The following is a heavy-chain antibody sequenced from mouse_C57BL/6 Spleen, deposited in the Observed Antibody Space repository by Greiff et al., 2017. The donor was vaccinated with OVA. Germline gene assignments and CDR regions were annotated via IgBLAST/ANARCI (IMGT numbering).Heavy chain of an antibody. CDR2: IYTGDGDT. V-gene: IGHV1-80*01. CDR3: ARQGPAQALLYAMDY. Sequence: QVQLKQSGAELVKPGASVKISCKASGYAFSSYWMNWVKQRPGKGLEWIGQIYTGDGDTKYNGKFKGNATLTADKSSSTAYMQLNSLTSEDSAVYFGARQGPAQALLYAMDYWGQGTSVTVSS. CDR1: GYAFSSYW. J-gene: IGHJ4*01. D-gene: IGHD3-2*02.